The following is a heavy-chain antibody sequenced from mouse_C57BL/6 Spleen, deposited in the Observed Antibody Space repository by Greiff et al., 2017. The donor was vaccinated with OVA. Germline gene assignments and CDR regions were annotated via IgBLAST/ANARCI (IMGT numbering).Heavy chain of an antibody. J-gene: IGHJ3*01. V-gene: IGHV1-55*01. CDR3: ARSGSSGPAWFAY. D-gene: IGHD3-2*02. CDR2: IYPGSGST. CDR1: GYTFTSYW. Sequence: QVQLKESGAELVKPGASVKMSCKASGYTFTSYWITWVKQRPGQGLEWIGDIYPGSGSTNYNEKFKSKATLTVDTSSSTAYMQLSSLTSEDSAVYYCARSGSSGPAWFAYWGQGTLVTVSA.